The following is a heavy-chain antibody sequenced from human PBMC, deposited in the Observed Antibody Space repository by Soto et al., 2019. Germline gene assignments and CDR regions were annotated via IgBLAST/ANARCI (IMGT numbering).Heavy chain of an antibody. Sequence: SVKVSCKASGGTFSSYAISWLRQAPGQGLEWMGGIIPIFGTANYAQKFQGRVTITADESTSTAYMELSSLRSEDTAVYYCARAGGRYYDGGDAFDIWGQGTMVTVSS. CDR3: ARAGGRYYDGGDAFDI. V-gene: IGHV1-69*13. J-gene: IGHJ3*02. CDR2: IIPIFGTA. D-gene: IGHD1-26*01. CDR1: GGTFSSYA.